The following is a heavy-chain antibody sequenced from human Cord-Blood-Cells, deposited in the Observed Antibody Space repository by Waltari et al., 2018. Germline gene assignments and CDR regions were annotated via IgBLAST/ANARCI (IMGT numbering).Heavy chain of an antibody. D-gene: IGHD3-22*01. CDR2: GSN. Sequence: GSNNYNPSLKSRVTISVDTSKNQFSLKLSSVTAADTAVYYCARVSVNYYYDSSGYYFDYWGQGTLVTVSS. CDR3: ARVSVNYYYDSSGYYFDY. J-gene: IGHJ4*02. V-gene: IGHV4-59*01.